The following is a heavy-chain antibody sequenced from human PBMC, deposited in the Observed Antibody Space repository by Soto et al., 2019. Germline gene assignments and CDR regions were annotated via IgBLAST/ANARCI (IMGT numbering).Heavy chain of an antibody. V-gene: IGHV1-2*02. D-gene: IGHD3-22*01. Sequence: ASVKVSCKASGYTFTGYYMHWVRQAPGQGLEWMGWINPNSGGTNYAQKFQGRVTMTRDTSISTAYMELSRLRSDDTAVYYCARSSDYYDSSGYYVNLYYYYGMDVWGQGDTVTVSS. J-gene: IGHJ6*02. CDR1: GYTFTGYY. CDR2: INPNSGGT. CDR3: ARSSDYYDSSGYYVNLYYYYGMDV.